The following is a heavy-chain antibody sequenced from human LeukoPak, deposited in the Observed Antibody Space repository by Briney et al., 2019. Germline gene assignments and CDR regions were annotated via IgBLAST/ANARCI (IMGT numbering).Heavy chain of an antibody. J-gene: IGHJ3*02. CDR1: GGSISSSSYY. D-gene: IGHD3-22*01. CDR2: IYYSGST. CDR3: ARGLGSSGYYDAFDI. V-gene: IGHV4-39*07. Sequence: SETLSLTCTVSGGSISSSSYYWGWIRQPPGKGLEWIGNIYYSGSTYYNPSLKSRVTISVDTSKNQFSLKLSSVTAADTAVYYCARGLGSSGYYDAFDIWGQGTMVTVSS.